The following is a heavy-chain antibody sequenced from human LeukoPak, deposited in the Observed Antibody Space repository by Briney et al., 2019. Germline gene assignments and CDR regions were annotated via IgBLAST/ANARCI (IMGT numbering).Heavy chain of an antibody. CDR3: ARQEVYYYDSSGYYYLDAFDI. D-gene: IGHD3-22*01. V-gene: IGHV4-38-2*01. J-gene: IGHJ3*02. CDR2: IYHSGST. CDR1: GYSISSGYY. Sequence: TASETLSLTCAVSGYSISSGYYWGWIRQPPGQGLEWIGSIYHSGSTYYNPSLKSRVTISVDTSKNQFSLKLSSVTAAGTAVYYCARQEVYYYDSSGYYYLDAFDIWGQGTMVTVSS.